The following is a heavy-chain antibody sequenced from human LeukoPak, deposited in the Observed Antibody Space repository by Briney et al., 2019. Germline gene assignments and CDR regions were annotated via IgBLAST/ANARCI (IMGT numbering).Heavy chain of an antibody. Sequence: SETLSLTCAVSGGSITTDRYLWGWLRQSPGKGLEWIGSVSHRGRECYRSSLKSRVTISVDASNDRFSLSLKSVTAADTATYYCASEQAYDHLPGHYKTEYFLQWGQGSLVTVSS. CDR3: ASEQAYDHLPGHYKTEYFLQ. D-gene: IGHD3-9*01. CDR1: GGSITTDRYL. CDR2: VSHRGRE. J-gene: IGHJ1*01. V-gene: IGHV4-39*02.